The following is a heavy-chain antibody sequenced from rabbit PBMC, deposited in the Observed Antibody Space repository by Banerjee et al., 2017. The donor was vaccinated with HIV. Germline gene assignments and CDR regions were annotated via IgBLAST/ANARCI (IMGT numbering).Heavy chain of an antibody. CDR1: GFSFSSSYY. J-gene: IGHJ4*01. V-gene: IGHV1S45*01. CDR2: IYTGSSGST. CDR3: AREGASSAGYYL. Sequence: QEQLEESGGDLVKPEGSLTLTCTASGFSFSSSYYMCWVRQAPGKGLEWIACIYTGSSGSTYYASWAKGRFTISKTSSTTVTLQMTSLTAADTATYFCAREGASSAGYYLWGPGTLVTVS. D-gene: IGHD1-1*01.